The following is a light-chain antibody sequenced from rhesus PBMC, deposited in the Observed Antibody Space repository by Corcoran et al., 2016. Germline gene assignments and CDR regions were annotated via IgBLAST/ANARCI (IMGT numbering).Light chain of an antibody. Sequence: QAAPTQSPSVSGSPGQSVTISCTGTSSDIGAYNRVSWYQQHPGKAPKLIIYEVIKRPSGVSDRFSGSKSGNTASLTISGLQTGDEADYHCSSYAGATTVVLFGRGTRLTVL. CDR3: SSYAGATTVVL. CDR1: SSDIGAYNR. V-gene: IGLV2S4*01. CDR2: EVI. J-gene: IGLJ3*01.